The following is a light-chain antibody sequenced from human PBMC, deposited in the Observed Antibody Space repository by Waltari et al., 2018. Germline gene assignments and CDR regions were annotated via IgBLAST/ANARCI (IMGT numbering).Light chain of an antibody. Sequence: DVVMTQSPLSLPVTPGEPASISCMPSQSLLASNGDNYLNWYLQKPGQSPQVLMYMGSYRASGVPDRFSGSGSGTDFTLKVSRVEAEDVGLYYCMQAAHAPITFGQGTRLELK. CDR2: MGS. V-gene: IGKV2-28*01. J-gene: IGKJ5*01. CDR1: QSLLASNGDNY. CDR3: MQAAHAPIT.